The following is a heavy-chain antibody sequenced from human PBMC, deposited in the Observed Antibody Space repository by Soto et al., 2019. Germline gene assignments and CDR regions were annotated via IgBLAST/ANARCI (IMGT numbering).Heavy chain of an antibody. D-gene: IGHD2-2*01. CDR2: IYYSGST. CDR1: GGSISSYY. V-gene: IGHV4-59*08. Sequence: QVQLQESGPGLVKPSETLSLTCTVSGGSISSYYWSWIRQPPGKGLEWIGYIYYSGSTNYNPSLKRRVTISVDTSKNQFSPKLSSVTAADTAVYYCATSRPYCSSTSCYADFDYWGQGTLVTVSS. J-gene: IGHJ4*02. CDR3: ATSRPYCSSTSCYADFDY.